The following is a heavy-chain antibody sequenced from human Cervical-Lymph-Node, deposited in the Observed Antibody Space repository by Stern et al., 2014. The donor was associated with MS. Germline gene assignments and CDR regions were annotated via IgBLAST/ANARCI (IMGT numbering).Heavy chain of an antibody. Sequence: QLQLQESGPGLVKPSQTLSLTCTVSGGSITSKNYYWSWIRQPPGKGLEWTGYISYDGRPYYNPSLKSRFTISVDTSKNEFSLKLSSVTAADTAVYYCARGYAIGLYGLDIWGLGTTVTVSS. J-gene: IGHJ3*02. D-gene: IGHD2-8*01. CDR2: ISYDGRP. V-gene: IGHV4-30-4*01. CDR3: ARGYAIGLYGLDI. CDR1: GGSITSKNYY.